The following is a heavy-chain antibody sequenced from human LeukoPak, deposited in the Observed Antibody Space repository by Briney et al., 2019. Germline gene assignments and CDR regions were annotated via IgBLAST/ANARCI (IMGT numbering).Heavy chain of an antibody. CDR3: ARESCSSTSCYADAFDI. CDR2: ISAYNGNT. D-gene: IGHD2-2*01. Sequence: ASVKVSCKASGYTFTSYGISWVRQAPGQGLEWMGWISAYNGNTNYAQKLQGRVTMTTDTSTSTAYMELRSLRSDDTAVYYCARESCSSTSCYADAFDIWGQGTMVTVSS. J-gene: IGHJ3*02. V-gene: IGHV1-18*01. CDR1: GYTFTSYG.